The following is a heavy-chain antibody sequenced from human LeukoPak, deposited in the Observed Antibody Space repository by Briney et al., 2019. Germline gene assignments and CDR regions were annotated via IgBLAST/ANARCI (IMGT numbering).Heavy chain of an antibody. CDR3: ARITRAKATTRVDTDP. J-gene: IGHJ5*02. CDR2: INPNSGGT. CDR1: GYTFTGYY. V-gene: IGHV1-2*02. D-gene: IGHD3-16*01. Sequence: ASVKVSCKASGYTFTGYYMHWVRQAPGQGLEWMGWINPNSGGTNYAQKFQGRVTMTRDTSISTAYMELSRLRSDDTAVYYCARITRAKATTRVDTDPWGQGTLVTVSS.